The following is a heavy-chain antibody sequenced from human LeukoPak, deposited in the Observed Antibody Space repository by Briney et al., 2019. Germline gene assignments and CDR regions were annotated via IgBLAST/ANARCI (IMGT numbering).Heavy chain of an antibody. V-gene: IGHV3-33*01. CDR1: GFTFSNYG. CDR3: AALQWLVPTDAFDI. Sequence: GGSLRLSCASSGFTFSNYGFHWVRQAPGKGLEWVAVIWSDGSKEYYVDSAKGRFTISRDNSKTTVYLQMNSLRVEDTAVYYCAALQWLVPTDAFDIWGQGTMVTVSS. J-gene: IGHJ3*02. D-gene: IGHD6-19*01. CDR2: IWSDGSKE.